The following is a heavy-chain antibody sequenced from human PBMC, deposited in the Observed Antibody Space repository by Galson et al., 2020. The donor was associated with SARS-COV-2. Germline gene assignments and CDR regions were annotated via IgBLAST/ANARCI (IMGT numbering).Heavy chain of an antibody. CDR1: GFTFDAYA. D-gene: IGHD3-3*01. J-gene: IGHJ3*01. Sequence: GGSLRLSCVASGFTFDAYAMHWVRQAPGKGLEWVSLISWDGGGTFYAESVKGRFTISRDNSNNSLYLHMNSVTSEDTAFYFCAKDQIFGSTAGVGAFDLWGQGTIVTV. CDR2: ISWDGGGT. CDR3: AKDQIFGSTAGVGAFDL. V-gene: IGHV3-43D*04.